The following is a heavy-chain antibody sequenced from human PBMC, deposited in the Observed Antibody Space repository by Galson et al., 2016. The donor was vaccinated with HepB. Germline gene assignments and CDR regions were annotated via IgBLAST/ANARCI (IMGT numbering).Heavy chain of an antibody. CDR1: GFTFNSYG. V-gene: IGHV3-23*01. CDR3: AKNRDDYGPLDY. Sequence: SLRLSCAASGFTFNSYGMSWVRQAPGKGLEWVSSISGSGVYTNYADSVKGRFTISRDNSKTTVHLQMDSLRAEDTAVYYCAKNRDDYGPLDYWGQGTLVTVSA. CDR2: ISGSGVYT. D-gene: IGHD4/OR15-4a*01. J-gene: IGHJ4*02.